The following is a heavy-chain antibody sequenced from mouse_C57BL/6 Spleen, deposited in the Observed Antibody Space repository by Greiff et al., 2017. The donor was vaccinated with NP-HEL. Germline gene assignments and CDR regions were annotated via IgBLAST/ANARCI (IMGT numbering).Heavy chain of an antibody. CDR3: ARRGYGSSDYFDY. V-gene: IGHV1-64*01. D-gene: IGHD1-1*01. Sequence: VQLQQPGAELVKPGASVKLSCKASGYTFTSYWMHWVKQRPGQGLEWIGMIHPNSGSTNYNEKFKSKATLTVDKSSSTAYMQLSSLTSEDSAVYYCARRGYGSSDYFDYWGQGTTLTVSS. CDR1: GYTFTSYW. J-gene: IGHJ2*01. CDR2: IHPNSGST.